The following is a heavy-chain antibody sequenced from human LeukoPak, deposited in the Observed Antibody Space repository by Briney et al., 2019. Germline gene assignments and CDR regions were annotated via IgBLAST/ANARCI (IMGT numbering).Heavy chain of an antibody. CDR1: GFTFSSYA. V-gene: IGHV3-23*01. Sequence: PGGSLRLSCAASGFTFSSYAMSWVRQAPGKGLEWVSAISGSGGSTYYADSVKGRFTISRDNSKNTLYLQMNSLRAEDTAVYYCAKDPIHGNYGATLSDAYYFDYWGQGTLVTVSS. CDR3: AKDPIHGNYGATLSDAYYFDY. CDR2: ISGSGGST. D-gene: IGHD1-7*01. J-gene: IGHJ4*02.